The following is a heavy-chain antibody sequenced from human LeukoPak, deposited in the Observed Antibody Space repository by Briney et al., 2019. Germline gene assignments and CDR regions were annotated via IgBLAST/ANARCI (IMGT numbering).Heavy chain of an antibody. CDR3: ALQAHYYYYYMDV. J-gene: IGHJ6*03. V-gene: IGHV3-74*01. CDR2: INTDGSST. CDR1: GFTFSSYW. Sequence: GWSLRLSCAASGFTFSSYWMHWVRQAPGKGLVWVSRINTDGSSTSYADSVKGRFTISRDNAKNTLYLQMNSLRAEDTAVYCCALQAHYYYYYMDVWGKGTTVTVSS.